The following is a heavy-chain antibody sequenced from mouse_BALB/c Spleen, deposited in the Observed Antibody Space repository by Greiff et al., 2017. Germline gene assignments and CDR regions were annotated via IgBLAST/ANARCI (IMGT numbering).Heavy chain of an antibody. CDR3: NAYYGNTLRYAMDY. CDR2: IDPENGDT. V-gene: IGHV14-4*02. J-gene: IGHJ4*01. D-gene: IGHD2-1*01. Sequence: EVQLVESGAELVRSGASVKLSCTASGFNIKDYYMHWVKQRPEQGLEWIGWIDPENGDTEYAPKFQGKATMTADTSSNTAYLQLSSLTSEDTAVYYCNAYYGNTLRYAMDYWGQGTSVTVSS. CDR1: GFNIKDYY.